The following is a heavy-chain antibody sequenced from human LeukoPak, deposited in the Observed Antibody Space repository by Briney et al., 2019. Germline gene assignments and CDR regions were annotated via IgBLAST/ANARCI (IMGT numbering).Heavy chain of an antibody. J-gene: IGHJ4*02. CDR2: IKQDGSEK. CDR3: ARQATYYYDSPPIPNFDY. Sequence: GGSLRLSCAASGFTFSSYWMSWVRQAPGKGLEWVANIKQDGSEKYYVDSVKGRFTISRDNAKNSLYLQMNSLRAEDTAVYYCARQATYYYDSPPIPNFDYWGQGTLVTVSS. D-gene: IGHD3-22*01. V-gene: IGHV3-7*01. CDR1: GFTFSSYW.